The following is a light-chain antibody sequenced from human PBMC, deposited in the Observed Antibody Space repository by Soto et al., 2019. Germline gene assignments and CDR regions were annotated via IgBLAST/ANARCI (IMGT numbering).Light chain of an antibody. CDR3: QHYDTFRAT. J-gene: IGKJ1*01. Sequence: DIQMTQSPSSLSSSVGDRVTITCRASQTIDTTLAWYQQKPGEAPKLLIYDASSLENGVPSRFSGSGSGTDFTLTISGLQPDDFAPYFCQHYDTFRATFGLGTKVDI. CDR1: QTIDTT. V-gene: IGKV1-5*01. CDR2: DAS.